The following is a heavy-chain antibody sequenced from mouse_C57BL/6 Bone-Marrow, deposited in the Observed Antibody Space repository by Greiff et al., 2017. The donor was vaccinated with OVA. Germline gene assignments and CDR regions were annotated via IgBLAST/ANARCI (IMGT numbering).Heavy chain of an antibody. D-gene: IGHD2-2*01. V-gene: IGHV14-4*01. Sequence: VQLQQSGAELVRPGASVKLSCTASGFNIKDDYMHWVKQRPEQGLEWIGWIDPENGGTEYASKFQGKATITADTTSNTAYLQLSSLTSEDPAVYYCTTEGLGAWCAYWGQETLVTVSA. J-gene: IGHJ3*01. CDR1: GFNIKDDY. CDR3: TTEGLGAWCAY. CDR2: IDPENGGT.